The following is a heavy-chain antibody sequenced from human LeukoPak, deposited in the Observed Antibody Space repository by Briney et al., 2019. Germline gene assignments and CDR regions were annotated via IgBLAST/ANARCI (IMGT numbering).Heavy chain of an antibody. CDR1: GFTFSSYA. J-gene: IGHJ4*02. D-gene: IGHD3-22*01. Sequence: GGSLRLSCAASGFTFSSYAMSWVRQAPGKGLEWVSAISGSGSSTYYADSVKGRFTISRDNSKNTLYLQMNSLRAEDTAVYYCAKDLDYYDSSGPTDYWGQGTLVTVSS. V-gene: IGHV3-23*01. CDR3: AKDLDYYDSSGPTDY. CDR2: ISGSGSST.